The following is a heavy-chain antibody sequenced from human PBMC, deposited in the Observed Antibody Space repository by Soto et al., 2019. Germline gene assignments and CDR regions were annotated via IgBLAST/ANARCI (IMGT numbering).Heavy chain of an antibody. CDR2: IYHSGST. Sequence: SSETLSFTCAVSGGSISSSNWWSWVRQPPGKGLEWIGEIYHSGSTNYNPSLKSRVTISVDKSKNQFSLKLSSVTAADTAVYYCARSPDSSGYYPNSYYYGMDVWGQGTTVTVSS. CDR3: ARSPDSSGYYPNSYYYGMDV. CDR1: GGSISSSNW. J-gene: IGHJ6*02. D-gene: IGHD3-22*01. V-gene: IGHV4-4*02.